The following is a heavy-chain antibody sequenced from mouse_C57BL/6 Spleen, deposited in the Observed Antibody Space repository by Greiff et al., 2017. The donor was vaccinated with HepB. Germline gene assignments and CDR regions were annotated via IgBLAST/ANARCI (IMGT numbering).Heavy chain of an antibody. CDR2: IDPENGDT. V-gene: IGHV14-4*01. CDR3: TSITTVVATRAWFAY. J-gene: IGHJ3*01. Sequence: VQLQQSGAELVRPGASVKLSCTASGFNIKDDYMHWVKQRPEQGLEWIGWIDPENGDTEYASKFQGKATITADTSSNTAYLQLSSLTSEDTAVYYCTSITTVVATRAWFAYWGQGTLVTVSA. CDR1: GFNIKDDY. D-gene: IGHD1-1*01.